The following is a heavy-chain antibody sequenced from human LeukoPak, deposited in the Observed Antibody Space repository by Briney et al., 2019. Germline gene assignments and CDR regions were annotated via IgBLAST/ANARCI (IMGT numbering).Heavy chain of an antibody. CDR2: ISAYNGNT. V-gene: IGHV1-18*04. CDR1: GYTFTGYY. CDR3: ARGAGILWFGEIRSYYMDV. D-gene: IGHD3-10*01. Sequence: ASVKVSCKASGYTFTGYYLHWVRQAPGQGLEWMGWISAYNGNTNYAQKLQGRVTMTTDTSTSTAYMELRSLRSDDTAVYYCARGAGILWFGEIRSYYMDVWGKGTTVTVSS. J-gene: IGHJ6*03.